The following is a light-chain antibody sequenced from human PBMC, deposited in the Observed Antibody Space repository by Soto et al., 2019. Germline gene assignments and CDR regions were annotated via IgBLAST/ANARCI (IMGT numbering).Light chain of an antibody. CDR3: QHYDTCSWA. J-gene: IGKJ1*01. Sequence: DIQMTQSPSTLSASVGDRVTITCRASQNIDISLAWFQQRPGQAPKVLIYAASGLASGIPSTFSGSGSGTEFTLTISSLQPDDFATYFCQHYDTCSWAFGQGTKVDIK. V-gene: IGKV1-5*01. CDR2: AAS. CDR1: QNIDIS.